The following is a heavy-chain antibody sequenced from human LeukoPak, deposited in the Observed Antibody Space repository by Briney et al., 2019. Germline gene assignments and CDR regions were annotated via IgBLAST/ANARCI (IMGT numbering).Heavy chain of an antibody. CDR2: ISPSSSAI. V-gene: IGHV3-48*02. CDR1: GFMFSSYS. CDR3: ARGYYGSGRYYFDY. J-gene: IGHJ4*02. Sequence: GGSLRLSCAASGFMFSSYSMNWVRQAPGKGLEWVSYISPSSSAIYYADSVKGRFTISRDNAKSSLYLQMNSLRDEDTAVYYCARGYYGSGRYYFDYWGQGTLVTVSS. D-gene: IGHD3-10*01.